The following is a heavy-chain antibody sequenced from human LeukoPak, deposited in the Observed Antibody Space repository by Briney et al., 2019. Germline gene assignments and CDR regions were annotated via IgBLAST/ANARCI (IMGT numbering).Heavy chain of an antibody. J-gene: IGHJ4*02. V-gene: IGHV3-23*01. CDR2: ISGSGGST. Sequence: GGSLRLSCAASGFTFSSYAMSWVRQAPGKGLEWVSAISGSGGSTYYADSMKGRFTISRDNSKNTLYLQMNSLRAEDTAVYYCAKDSPDYYGSGSYSDYWGQGTLVTVSS. D-gene: IGHD3-10*01. CDR1: GFTFSSYA. CDR3: AKDSPDYYGSGSYSDY.